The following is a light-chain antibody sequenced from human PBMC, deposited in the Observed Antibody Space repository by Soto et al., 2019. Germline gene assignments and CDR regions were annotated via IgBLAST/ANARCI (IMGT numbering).Light chain of an antibody. CDR1: QSINKW. V-gene: IGKV1-5*01. Sequence: SQMTQSPSTLSASVGDRVTITCRASQSINKWVAWFQQKSGRAPKLLIYDAATLQSGVPSRFSGTGSGTDFSLTISSLQPEDFATYYCQQYNIGYTFGQGTK. J-gene: IGKJ2*01. CDR2: DAA. CDR3: QQYNIGYT.